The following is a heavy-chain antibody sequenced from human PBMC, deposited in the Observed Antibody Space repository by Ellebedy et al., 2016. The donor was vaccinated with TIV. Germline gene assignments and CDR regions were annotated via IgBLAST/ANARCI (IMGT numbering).Heavy chain of an antibody. D-gene: IGHD2-15*01. CDR2: INPLGSQH. Sequence: GESLKISCVDSGPIFSHNWMSWVRQAPGKGLEWVAKINPLGSQHSYVDSVKGRFTISRDNAENSLFLEMNSLRVEDTAVYYCAAEAWWRLDSWGQGTLVTVSS. CDR1: GPIFSHNW. V-gene: IGHV3-7*01. J-gene: IGHJ4*02. CDR3: AAEAWWRLDS.